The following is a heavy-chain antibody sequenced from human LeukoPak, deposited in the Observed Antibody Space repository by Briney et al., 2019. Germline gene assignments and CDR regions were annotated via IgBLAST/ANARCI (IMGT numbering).Heavy chain of an antibody. Sequence: ASVTVSCKASGYTFTGYYIHWVRQAPGQGLEWMGWINSSSGATKYAQKFQGRVTLTRDTSITTAYMELSNLRSDDTAVFYCTRDKSLVNFDYWGQGTLVTVSS. CDR3: TRDKSLVNFDY. D-gene: IGHD3-16*01. V-gene: IGHV1-2*02. CDR1: GYTFTGYY. J-gene: IGHJ4*02. CDR2: INSSSGAT.